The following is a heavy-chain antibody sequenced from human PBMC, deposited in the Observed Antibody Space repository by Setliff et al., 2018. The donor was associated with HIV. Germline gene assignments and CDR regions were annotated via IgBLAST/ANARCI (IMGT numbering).Heavy chain of an antibody. J-gene: IGHJ4*02. V-gene: IGHV1-69*13. CDR1: GGTFSSYA. D-gene: IGHD3-22*01. Sequence: SVKVSCKASGGTFSSYAISWVRQAPGQGLEWMGGIIPIFGTANYAQKFQGRVTITADDSTSTAYMELSSLRSEDTALYYCATPPTYSYTSSGYSSLDYWGQGTLGTVS. CDR2: IIPIFGTA. CDR3: ATPPTYSYTSSGYSSLDY.